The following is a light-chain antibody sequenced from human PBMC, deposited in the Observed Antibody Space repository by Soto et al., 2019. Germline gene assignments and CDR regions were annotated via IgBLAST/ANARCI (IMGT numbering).Light chain of an antibody. CDR3: TAWDDSLNAWL. V-gene: IGLV1-44*01. J-gene: IGLJ3*02. CDR2: NDY. CDR1: SSNVEDNS. Sequence: QSVLTQPPSASGTPGQRVTISCSGSSSNVEDNSVTWYQCLPGAAPKVLIYNDYQRPSGVPDRFSGSKSGTSASLAISGLQSEDDAEYYCTAWDDSLNAWLFGGGTKLTVL.